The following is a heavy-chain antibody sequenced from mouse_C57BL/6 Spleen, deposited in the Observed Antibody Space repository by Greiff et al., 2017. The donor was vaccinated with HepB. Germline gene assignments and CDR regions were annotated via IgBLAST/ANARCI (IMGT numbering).Heavy chain of an antibody. J-gene: IGHJ1*03. CDR3: AREGIYDYSSYWYFDG. Sequence: EVQLVESGPGLVKPSQSLSLTCSVTGYSITSGYYWNWIRQFPGNKLEWMGYISYDGSNNYNPSLKNRISITRDTSKNQFFLKLNSVTTEDTATYYCAREGIYDYSSYWYFDGWGTGTTVTVSS. V-gene: IGHV3-6*01. D-gene: IGHD2-4*01. CDR2: ISYDGSN. CDR1: GYSITSGYY.